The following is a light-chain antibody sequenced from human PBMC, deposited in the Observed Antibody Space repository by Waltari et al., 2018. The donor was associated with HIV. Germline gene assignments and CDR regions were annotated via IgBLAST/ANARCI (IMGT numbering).Light chain of an antibody. Sequence: DIQMTQSPSSLSASVGDRVTITCQASQDISNCLNWYQQKPGKAPKLLIYDASSLQTGVPSRFSGRGSGTDFTFTITSLQAEDIAIYYCQQYDRFPITFGQGTRLEIK. CDR3: QQYDRFPIT. CDR1: QDISNC. CDR2: DAS. J-gene: IGKJ5*01. V-gene: IGKV1-33*01.